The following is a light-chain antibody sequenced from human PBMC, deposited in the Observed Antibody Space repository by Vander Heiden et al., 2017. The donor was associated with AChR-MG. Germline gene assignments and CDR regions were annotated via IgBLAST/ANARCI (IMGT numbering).Light chain of an antibody. V-gene: IGKV1-39*01. CDR1: QSIIKA. J-gene: IGKJ1*01. Sequence: DIEMIQYPSPLSAYVGDRGNITCGKSQSIIKALDWYQQKSGKAPKLLIFGASSLQGGVPSRFSGSGSGTEFTLTISSLQPEDFATYYCQQTYNFPVTFGQGTKVDIK. CDR2: GAS. CDR3: QQTYNFPVT.